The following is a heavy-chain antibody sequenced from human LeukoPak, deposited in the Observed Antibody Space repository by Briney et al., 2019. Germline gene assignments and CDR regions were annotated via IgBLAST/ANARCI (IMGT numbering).Heavy chain of an antibody. Sequence: SVKVSCKASGYTFNSSYMHWVRQAPGQGLEWMGGIIPILGIANYAQKFQGRVTITADKSTSTAYMELSSLRSEDTAVYYCAREEVPAAIHYYYYGMDVWGQGTTVTVSS. CDR1: GYTFNSSY. D-gene: IGHD2-2*01. CDR2: IIPILGIA. J-gene: IGHJ6*02. V-gene: IGHV1-69*10. CDR3: AREEVPAAIHYYYYGMDV.